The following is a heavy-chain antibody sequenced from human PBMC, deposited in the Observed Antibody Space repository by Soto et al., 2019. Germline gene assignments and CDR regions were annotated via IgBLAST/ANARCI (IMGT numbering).Heavy chain of an antibody. CDR2: IDPRSGSA. D-gene: IGHD1-1*01. CDR3: ARGNDLPYYSPGLDV. V-gene: IGHV1-46*01. CDR1: GYTFTTHY. Sequence: QVQLVQSGAEVKKPGASVKVSCKASGYTFTTHYIHWVRQAPGQGPEWMGIIDPRSGSAGYAQRFAVSVTMTRDTPTSTFYMELRSLRSEDTAVYYCARGNDLPYYSPGLDVWGQGTTVTVSS. J-gene: IGHJ6*02.